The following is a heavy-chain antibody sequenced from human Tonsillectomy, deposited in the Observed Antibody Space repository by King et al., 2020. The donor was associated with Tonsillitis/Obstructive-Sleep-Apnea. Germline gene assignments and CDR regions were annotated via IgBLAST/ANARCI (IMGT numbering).Heavy chain of an antibody. D-gene: IGHD2-15*01. V-gene: IGHV1-18*01. CDR3: ARADIVVVEDY. CDR2: TSGYNDNT. CDR1: GYTFTSYG. Sequence: HVQLVQSGAEVKEPGPSVKVSCKASGYTFTSYGISWVRQAPGEGLEWMGWTSGYNDNTKYAQRLQDRFTMTTDTSTSTAYMELRSLRSDDTAVYYCARADIVVVEDYWGQGTLVTVSS. J-gene: IGHJ4*02.